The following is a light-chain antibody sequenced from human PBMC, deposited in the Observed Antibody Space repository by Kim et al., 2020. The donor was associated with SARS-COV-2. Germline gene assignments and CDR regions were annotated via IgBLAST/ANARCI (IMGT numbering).Light chain of an antibody. J-gene: IGKJ1*01. CDR3: QHSWT. CDR1: QSISSY. V-gene: IGKV1-39*01. Sequence: DIQMTQSPSSLSASVGDRVTITCRASQSISSYLNWYQQKPGKAPNLLIYAASTLQSGVPSRFSGSGYGTDFTFTISSLQPEDFASYYCQHSWTFGQGTKVDI. CDR2: AAS.